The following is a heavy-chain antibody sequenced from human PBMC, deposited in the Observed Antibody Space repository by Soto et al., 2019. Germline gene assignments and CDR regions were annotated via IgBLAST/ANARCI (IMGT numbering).Heavy chain of an antibody. Sequence: VKVSCKAWGGTFISYSSSWVRQAPGQGLEWMGGIIPIFGTANYAQKFQGRVTITADESTTTAYMELSSLRSEDTAVYYCAREPSQGGYFDYWGQGTLVTVSS. CDR2: IIPIFGTA. CDR1: GGTFISYS. CDR3: AREPSQGGYFDY. D-gene: IGHD3-16*01. V-gene: IGHV1-69*13. J-gene: IGHJ4*02.